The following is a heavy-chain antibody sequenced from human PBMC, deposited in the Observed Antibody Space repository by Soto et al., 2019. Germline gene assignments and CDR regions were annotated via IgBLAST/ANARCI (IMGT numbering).Heavy chain of an antibody. Sequence: LSLTCTFSGGSISSSSYYWGWIRQPPGKGLEWIGSIYYSGSTYYNPSLKSRVTISVDTSKNQFSLKLSSVTAADTAVYYCARQSATDYGVPHYWGQGTLVTVSS. D-gene: IGHD4-17*01. J-gene: IGHJ4*02. CDR3: ARQSATDYGVPHY. CDR2: IYYSGST. CDR1: GGSISSSSYY. V-gene: IGHV4-39*01.